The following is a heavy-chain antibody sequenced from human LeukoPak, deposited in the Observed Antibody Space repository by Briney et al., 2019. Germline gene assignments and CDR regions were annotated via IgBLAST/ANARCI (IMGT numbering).Heavy chain of an antibody. CDR2: INPNSGGT. J-gene: IGHJ4*02. CDR1: GYTFTVYY. V-gene: IGHV1-2*02. CDR3: ARGFKGTSCPGY. Sequence: GASVTVSCKASGYTFTVYYMHWVRQAPGQGLEWMGWINPNSGGTNYAQKFQGRVTMTGDTSISTAYMELSRLRSDDTAVYYCARGFKGTSCPGYWGQGTLVTVSS. D-gene: IGHD2-2*01.